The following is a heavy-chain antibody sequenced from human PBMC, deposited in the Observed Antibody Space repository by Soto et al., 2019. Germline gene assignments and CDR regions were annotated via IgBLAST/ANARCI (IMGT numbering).Heavy chain of an antibody. CDR3: ARDLTGDPNY. J-gene: IGHJ4*02. V-gene: IGHV1-2*02. CDR2: INPNSGGT. D-gene: IGHD7-27*01. CDR1: GYTFTGSS. Sequence: QVQLVQSGAEVKKPGASVNVSCEASGYTFTGSSIHWVRQAPGQGLEWMGYINPNSGGTIFAQKFRGRVTMTRDTSISTAYRELSRVASDDTAVYYCARDLTGDPNYWGQGTLVTVSS.